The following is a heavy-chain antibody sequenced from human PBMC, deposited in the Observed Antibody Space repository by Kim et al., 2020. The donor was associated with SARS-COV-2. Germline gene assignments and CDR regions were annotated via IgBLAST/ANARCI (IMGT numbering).Heavy chain of an antibody. CDR2: ISSKANRCST. V-gene: IGHV3-73*01. J-gene: IGHJ3*01. CDR3: ARVPGTRLVFWHAFD. D-gene: IGHD1-1*01. Sequence: GGSLRLSCAASGFSFSGSAMHWVRQASGKGLEAVGRISSKANRCSTAYAASVKGRITIYRDDSSVTAYLNMTSPNNEATALYYVARVPGTRLVFWHAFD. CDR1: GFSFSGSA.